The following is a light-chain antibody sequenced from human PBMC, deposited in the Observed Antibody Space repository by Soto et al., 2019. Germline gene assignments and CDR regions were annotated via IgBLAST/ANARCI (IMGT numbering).Light chain of an antibody. CDR2: GAS. CDR3: QQRSNWPRLT. Sequence: ETVLTQSPATLSLSPGERATLSCKASQNIGIYLTWYRQKPGQAPRLLIYGASNRATGIPARFSGSGSGTDFTLTISRLEPEDFAVYYCQQRSNWPRLTFGGGTKVDIK. CDR1: QNIGIY. J-gene: IGKJ4*01. V-gene: IGKV3-11*01.